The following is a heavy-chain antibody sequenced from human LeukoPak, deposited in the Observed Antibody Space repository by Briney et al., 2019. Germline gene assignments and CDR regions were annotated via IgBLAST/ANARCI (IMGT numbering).Heavy chain of an antibody. Sequence: ASVKVSCKASGYTFISYGISWVRLVPGQGLEWMGWISTHNGNTNYAQKFQGRVSMTAETSTTTAYMELRSLRFDDTAVYYCARQSRDYWGQGTQITVSS. CDR3: ARQSRDY. V-gene: IGHV1-18*01. CDR1: GYTFISYG. CDR2: ISTHNGNT. J-gene: IGHJ4*02.